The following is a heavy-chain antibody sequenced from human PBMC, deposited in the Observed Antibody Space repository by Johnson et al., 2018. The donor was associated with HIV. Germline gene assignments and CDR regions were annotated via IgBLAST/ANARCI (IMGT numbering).Heavy chain of an antibody. CDR3: ARDQAIFGVVLASDAFDI. V-gene: IGHV3-30*19. D-gene: IGHD3-3*01. CDR2: MSYDGSSK. J-gene: IGHJ3*02. Sequence: QLVESGGDVVQRGGSLRLSCVASGFTFSSYGMHWVRQAPGKGLEWVAVMSYDGSSKYYADSVKGRFTISRDNSRNTLYLQMNSLRAEDTAVYYCARDQAIFGVVLASDAFDIWGQGTMVTVSS. CDR1: GFTFSSYG.